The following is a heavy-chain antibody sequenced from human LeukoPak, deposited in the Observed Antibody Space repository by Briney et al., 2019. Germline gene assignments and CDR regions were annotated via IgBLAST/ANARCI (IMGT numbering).Heavy chain of an antibody. Sequence: GESLKISCKGSGYSFTNYWIGWVRQMPGKGLKWMGIINPGDSDARYSPSFQGQVTISADKSISTAYLQWSSLKASDTAIYYCARAWNFDYWGQGTLVTVSS. D-gene: IGHD1-1*01. CDR3: ARAWNFDY. J-gene: IGHJ4*02. V-gene: IGHV5-51*01. CDR2: INPGDSDA. CDR1: GYSFTNYW.